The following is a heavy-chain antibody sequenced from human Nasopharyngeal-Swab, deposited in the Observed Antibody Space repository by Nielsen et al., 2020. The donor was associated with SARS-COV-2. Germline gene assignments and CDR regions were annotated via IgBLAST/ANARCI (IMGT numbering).Heavy chain of an antibody. D-gene: IGHD3-9*01. V-gene: IGHV3-30*02. Sequence: WIRQPPGKGLEYVAFIWYDGGNKYYADSVKGRFTISRDNSKNTLYLQMNSLRAEDTAVYYCAKDVRIDVLRYFDWPIANYWGQGTLVTVSS. CDR3: AKDVRIDVLRYFDWPIANY. J-gene: IGHJ4*02. CDR2: IWYDGGNK.